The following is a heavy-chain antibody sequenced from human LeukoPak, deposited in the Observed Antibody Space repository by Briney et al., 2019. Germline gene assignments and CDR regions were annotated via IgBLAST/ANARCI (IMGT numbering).Heavy chain of an antibody. J-gene: IGHJ6*02. CDR3: ARHVLGKYCSGGSCYYYYYGMDV. D-gene: IGHD2-15*01. CDR2: IYYSGST. CDR1: GGSISSGGYY. Sequence: SETLSLTCTVSGGSISSGGYYWSWIRQHPGKGLEWIGYIYYSGSTYYNPSLKSRVTISVDTSKNQFSLKLSSVTAADTAVYYCARHVLGKYCSGGSCYYYYYGMDVWGQGTTVTVSS. V-gene: IGHV4-31*03.